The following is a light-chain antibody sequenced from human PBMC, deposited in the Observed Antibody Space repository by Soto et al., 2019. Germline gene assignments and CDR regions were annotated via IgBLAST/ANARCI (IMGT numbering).Light chain of an antibody. Sequence: QSVLTQPASVSGSPGQSIAISCIGVSTDADGHDYVSWYQQHPGQAPKVVIFDVNNRPSGVSDRFSGSKSGSTASLTISGLQAEDEADYYCSSYTASSPFYLFGTGTKRTVL. V-gene: IGLV2-14*03. CDR1: STDADGHDY. CDR3: SSYTASSPFYL. CDR2: DVN. J-gene: IGLJ1*01.